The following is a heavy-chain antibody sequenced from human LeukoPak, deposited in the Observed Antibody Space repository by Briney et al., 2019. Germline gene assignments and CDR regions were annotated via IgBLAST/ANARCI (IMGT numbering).Heavy chain of an antibody. CDR2: IYSGGTT. V-gene: IGHV3-53*01. Sequence: GGSLRLSCAASGFTVSSNYMSWVRQAPGKGLEWVSVIYSGGTTYYADSVKGRFTISRDNSKNTLYLQMKSLRAEDTAVYCCARGMYSSGWYYFDYWGQGTLVTVSS. D-gene: IGHD6-19*01. CDR1: GFTVSSNY. CDR3: ARGMYSSGWYYFDY. J-gene: IGHJ4*02.